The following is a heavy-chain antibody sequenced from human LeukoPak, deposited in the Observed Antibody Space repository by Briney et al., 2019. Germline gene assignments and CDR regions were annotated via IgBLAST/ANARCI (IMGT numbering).Heavy chain of an antibody. CDR3: AKVDSSGWSWGYWYFDL. D-gene: IGHD6-19*01. V-gene: IGHV3-23*01. Sequence: PGGSLRLSRAASGFTFSSYAMSWVRQAPGKGLEWVSAISGSGGSTYYADSVKGRFTISRDNSKNTLYLQMNSLRAEDTAVYYCAKVDSSGWSWGYWYFDLWGRGTLVTVSS. J-gene: IGHJ2*01. CDR1: GFTFSSYA. CDR2: ISGSGGST.